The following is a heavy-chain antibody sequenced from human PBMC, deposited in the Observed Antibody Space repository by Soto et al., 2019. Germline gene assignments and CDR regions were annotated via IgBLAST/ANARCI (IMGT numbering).Heavy chain of an antibody. CDR2: IYWDDDK. CDR1: GFSLSTSGVG. Sequence: QITLKESGPTLVKPTQTLTLTCTFSGFSLSTSGVGVGWIRQPPGKALEWLALIYWDDDKRYSPSLKSRLTISKDTSKNQVVLTMPHMDPVDTATYYCAHRGRFGELLWGQGTLVPVSS. J-gene: IGHJ4*02. CDR3: AHRGRFGELL. D-gene: IGHD3-10*01. V-gene: IGHV2-5*02.